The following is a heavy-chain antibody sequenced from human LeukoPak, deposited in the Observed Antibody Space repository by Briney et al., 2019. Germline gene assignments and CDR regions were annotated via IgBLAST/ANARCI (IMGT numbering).Heavy chain of an antibody. D-gene: IGHD4-17*01. V-gene: IGHV3-30*02. CDR3: AKGRGDYDDFRLGY. CDR1: VFTFSTYG. Sequence: GGSLRLSCAASVFTFSTYGFHWVRQAPGKGLEWVAFISYDGSDNYYAASVKGRFTISRDNSKNTLYLQMNSLRPEDTAVYYCAKGRGDYDDFRLGYWGQGTLVTVS. J-gene: IGHJ4*02. CDR2: ISYDGSDN.